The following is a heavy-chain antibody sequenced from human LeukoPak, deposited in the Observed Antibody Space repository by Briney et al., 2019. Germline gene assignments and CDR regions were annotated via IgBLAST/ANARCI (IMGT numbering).Heavy chain of an antibody. Sequence: PGGSLRLSCAASGFTFSSYAMSWVRQAPGKGLEWVSYISSSGSTIYYADSVKGRFTISRDNAKNSLYLQMNSLRAEDTAVYYCARDPSILGDPCYFDYWGQGTLVTVSS. J-gene: IGHJ4*02. V-gene: IGHV3-48*04. CDR3: ARDPSILGDPCYFDY. D-gene: IGHD3-10*01. CDR1: GFTFSSYA. CDR2: ISSSGSTI.